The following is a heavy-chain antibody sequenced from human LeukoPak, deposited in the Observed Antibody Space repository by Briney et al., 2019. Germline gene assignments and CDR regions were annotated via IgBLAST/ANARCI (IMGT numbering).Heavy chain of an antibody. CDR3: ARHHDGGPKLRLDF. Sequence: PSETLSLTCTVSGGSISSSNYYWSWIRQSPGKGLEWIGFFHYSGGTNYNPSLNSRVTTSIDTSMNQLSLTLVSVTAADTAVYFCARHHDGGPKLRLDFWGLGVLVTVSS. J-gene: IGHJ4*02. CDR1: GGSISSSNYY. V-gene: IGHV4-61*05. CDR2: FHYSGGT. D-gene: IGHD2-15*01.